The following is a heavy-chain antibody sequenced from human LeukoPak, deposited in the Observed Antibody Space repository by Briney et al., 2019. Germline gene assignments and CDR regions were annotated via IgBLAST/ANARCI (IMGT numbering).Heavy chain of an antibody. CDR3: AKDYDYVWGTYRSSFDY. CDR2: IDGSAGAT. D-gene: IGHD3-16*02. V-gene: IGHV3-23*01. CDR1: GFTFSNYV. Sequence: GGSLRLSCAASGFTFSNYVMNWVRQAPGKGPEWVSSIDGSAGATYYADSVKGRFTISRDNSKDTLYLHMDSLRAEDTAVYYCAKDYDYVWGTYRSSFDYWGQGTLVTVSS. J-gene: IGHJ4*02.